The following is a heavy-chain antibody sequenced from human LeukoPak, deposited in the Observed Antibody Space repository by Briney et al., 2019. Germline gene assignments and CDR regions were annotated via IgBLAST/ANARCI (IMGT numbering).Heavy chain of an antibody. V-gene: IGHV4-39*01. J-gene: IGHJ4*02. CDR3: ARLRGYSHGIFDY. Sequence: SETLSLTCTVSGDSISRSSDSWGWIRQPPGKGLEWIGSIYYSGSTYYNLSLKSRVTISVDTSKNQFSLKLSSVTAADMAVNYCARLRGYSHGIFDYWGQGTLVTVSS. CDR1: GDSISRSSDS. CDR2: IYYSGST. D-gene: IGHD5-18*01.